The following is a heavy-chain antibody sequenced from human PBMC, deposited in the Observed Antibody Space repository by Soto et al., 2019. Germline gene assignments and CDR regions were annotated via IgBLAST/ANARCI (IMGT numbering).Heavy chain of an antibody. CDR2: INHSGST. CDR1: GGSFSGYY. V-gene: IGHV4-34*01. J-gene: IGHJ6*02. CDR3: ARGRFLEWLSRYYYYGMDV. Sequence: SETLSLTCAVYGGSFSGYYWSWIRQPPGKGLEWIGEINHSGSTNYNPSLKSRVTISVDTSKNQFSLKLSSVTAADTAVYYCARGRFLEWLSRYYYYGMDVWGQGTTVT. D-gene: IGHD3-3*01.